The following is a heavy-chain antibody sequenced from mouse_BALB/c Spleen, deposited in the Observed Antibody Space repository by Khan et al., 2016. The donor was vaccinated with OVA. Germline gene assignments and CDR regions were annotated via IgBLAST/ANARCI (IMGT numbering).Heavy chain of an antibody. D-gene: IGHD3-1*01. V-gene: IGHV3-6*02. CDR3: AGGSSSGPAWFAY. CDR1: GYSITSGYF. J-gene: IGHJ3*01. CDR2: IRYDGDS. Sequence: EVQLVESGPGLVKPSQSLSLTCSVTGYSITSGYFWNWIRQFPGNNLEWLGYIRYDGDSNYNPSLKNRISITRDTSKNQFFLKLNSVPPEDTATXYCAGGSSSGPAWFAYWGQGTLVTVSA.